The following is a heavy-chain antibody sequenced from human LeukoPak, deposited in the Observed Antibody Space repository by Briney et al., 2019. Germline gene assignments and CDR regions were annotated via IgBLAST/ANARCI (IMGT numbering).Heavy chain of an antibody. CDR3: ATLAVRGVINI. V-gene: IGHV3-15*01. J-gene: IGHJ4*02. CDR2: IQSKTDGGTT. Sequence: PGGSLRLSCAASGFTFSNTWMNWVRQAPGKGLEWVGRIQSKTDGGTTEYAAPVKGRFTISRDDSKTTLYPQMNRLKTEETAVYYCATLAVRGVINIWGQGTLVTVSS. D-gene: IGHD3-10*01. CDR1: GFTFSNTW.